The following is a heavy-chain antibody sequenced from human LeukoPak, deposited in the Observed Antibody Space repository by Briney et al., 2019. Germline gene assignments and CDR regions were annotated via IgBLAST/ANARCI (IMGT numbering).Heavy chain of an antibody. D-gene: IGHD3-22*01. J-gene: IGHJ4*02. V-gene: IGHV3-66*01. Sequence: PSETLSLTCTVSGGSISSYYMSWVRQAPGKGLEWVSVIYSGVSTYYADSVKGRFTISRDNSKNTLYLQMNSLRAEDTAVYYCAREDKTYYYDSSGYYLRGGFVYWGQGTLVTVSS. CDR3: AREDKTYYYDSSGYYLRGGFVY. CDR2: IYSGVST. CDR1: GGSISSYY.